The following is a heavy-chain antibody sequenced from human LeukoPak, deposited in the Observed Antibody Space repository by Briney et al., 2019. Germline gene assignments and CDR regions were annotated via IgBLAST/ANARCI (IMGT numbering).Heavy chain of an antibody. CDR1: GGSFSGYY. CDR3: ARPGRGY. D-gene: IGHD3-10*01. V-gene: IGHV4-34*01. Sequence: SETLSLTCAVYGGSFSGYYWSWIRQPPGKGLEWIGEINHSGSTNYNPSLKSRVTISVDTSKNQFSLKLSSVTAADTAVYYCARPGRGYWGQGTLVTVSS. CDR2: INHSGST. J-gene: IGHJ4*02.